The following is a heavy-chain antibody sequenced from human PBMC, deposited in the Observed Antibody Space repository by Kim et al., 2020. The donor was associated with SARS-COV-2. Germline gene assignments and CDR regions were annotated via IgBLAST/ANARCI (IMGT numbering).Heavy chain of an antibody. CDR2: ISSSSSYI. CDR1: GFTFSSYS. J-gene: IGHJ4*02. Sequence: GGSLRLSCAASGFTFSSYSMNWVRQAPGKGLEWVSSISSSSSYIYYADSVKGRFTISRDNAKNSLYLQMNSLRAEDTAVYYCARDESRVAVTTDYWGQGTLVTVSS. D-gene: IGHD4-17*01. CDR3: ARDESRVAVTTDY. V-gene: IGHV3-21*01.